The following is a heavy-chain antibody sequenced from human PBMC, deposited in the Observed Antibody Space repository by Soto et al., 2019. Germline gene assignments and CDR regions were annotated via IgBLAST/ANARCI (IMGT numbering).Heavy chain of an antibody. V-gene: IGHV3-23*01. Sequence: GGSLRLSCAASGFTFSSYAMSWVRQAPGKGLEWVSAISGSGGSTYYADSVKGRFTISRDNSKNTLYLQMNSLRAEDTAVYYCAKGVSGYDLGGQAYWGQGTLVTVSS. CDR3: AKGVSGYDLGGQAY. CDR1: GFTFSSYA. CDR2: ISGSGGST. D-gene: IGHD5-12*01. J-gene: IGHJ4*02.